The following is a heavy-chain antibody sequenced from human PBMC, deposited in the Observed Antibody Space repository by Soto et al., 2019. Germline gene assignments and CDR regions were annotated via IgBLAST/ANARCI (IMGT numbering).Heavy chain of an antibody. Sequence: ASVKVSCKASGYSFTDYAMHWVRQAPGQRLEWMGWINAGNSNTKYSQKLQGRVTITRDTSASTAYMELGSLTSEDTAVYYCARERSISGDSCYDPWGQGTLVTVSS. D-gene: IGHD2-15*01. CDR3: ARERSISGDSCYDP. J-gene: IGHJ5*02. CDR2: INAGNSNT. V-gene: IGHV1-3*01. CDR1: GYSFTDYA.